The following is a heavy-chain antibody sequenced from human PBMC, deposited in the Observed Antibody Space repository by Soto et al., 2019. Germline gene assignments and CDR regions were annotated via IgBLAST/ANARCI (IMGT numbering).Heavy chain of an antibody. CDR2: ISGSGGST. Sequence: EVQLLESGGGLVQPGGSLRLSCAASGFTFSSYAMSWVRQAPGKGLEWVSAISGSGGSTYYADSVKGRFTISRDNSKNTLYLQMNSLRAEGTAVYYCAKFADRRLGAPNYYYYYYGMDVWGQGTTVTVSS. V-gene: IGHV3-23*01. CDR3: AKFADRRLGAPNYYYYYYGMDV. J-gene: IGHJ6*02. CDR1: GFTFSSYA. D-gene: IGHD1-26*01.